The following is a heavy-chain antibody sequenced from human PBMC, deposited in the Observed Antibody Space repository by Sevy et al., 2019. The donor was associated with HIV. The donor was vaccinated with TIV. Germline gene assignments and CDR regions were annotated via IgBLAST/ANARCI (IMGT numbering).Heavy chain of an antibody. D-gene: IGHD2-2*01. J-gene: IGHJ4*02. V-gene: IGHV4-61*02. Sequence: SETLSITCTVSGGSISSGSYYWSWIRQPAGKGLEWIGRIYTSGSTNYNPSLKSRVTISVDTSKNQFSLKLSSVTAADTAVYYCARESGDCSSTSCYEGVFDYWGQGTLVTVSS. CDR3: ARESGDCSSTSCYEGVFDY. CDR1: GGSISSGSYY. CDR2: IYTSGST.